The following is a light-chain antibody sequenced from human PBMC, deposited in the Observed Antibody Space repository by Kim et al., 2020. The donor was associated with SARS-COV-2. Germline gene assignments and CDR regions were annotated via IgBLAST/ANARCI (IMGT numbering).Light chain of an antibody. CDR1: QSVSSSY. V-gene: IGKV3-20*01. CDR3: QQYGSSPYT. Sequence: LSPVESAPLSCRAIQSVSSSYLAWYQQKPGQAPRLLIYGASSRATGIPDRFSGSGSGTDFTLTISRLEPEDFAVYYCQQYGSSPYTFGQGTKLEIK. J-gene: IGKJ2*01. CDR2: GAS.